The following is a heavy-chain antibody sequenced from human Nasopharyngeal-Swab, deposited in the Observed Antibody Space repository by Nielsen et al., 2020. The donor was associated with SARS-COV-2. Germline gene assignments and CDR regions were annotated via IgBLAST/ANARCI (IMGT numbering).Heavy chain of an antibody. CDR1: GGSISSGGYY. Sequence: SETLSLTCTVSGGSISSGGYYWSWIRQHPGKGLEWIGYIYYSGSTYYNPSPKSRVTISVDTSKNQFSLKLSSVTAADTAVYYCARERGRGGIWNYYYYMDVWGKGTTVTVSS. CDR2: IYYSGST. D-gene: IGHD3-10*01. V-gene: IGHV4-31*03. CDR3: ARERGRGGIWNYYYYMDV. J-gene: IGHJ6*03.